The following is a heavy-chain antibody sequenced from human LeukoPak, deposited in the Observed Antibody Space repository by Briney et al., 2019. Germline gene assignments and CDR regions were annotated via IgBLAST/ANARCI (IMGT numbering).Heavy chain of an antibody. CDR3: ASIGYCSGGSCYSNYFDH. CDR2: IYYSGST. CDR1: GGSINSYY. V-gene: IGHV4-59*08. J-gene: IGHJ4*02. D-gene: IGHD2-15*01. Sequence: SETPSLTCTVSGGSINSYYWSWIRQPPGKGLEWIGYIYYSGSTKYNPSLESRVTISVDTSKNQFSLKVISVTAADTAVYHCASIGYCSGGSCYSNYFDHWGQGTLVTVSS.